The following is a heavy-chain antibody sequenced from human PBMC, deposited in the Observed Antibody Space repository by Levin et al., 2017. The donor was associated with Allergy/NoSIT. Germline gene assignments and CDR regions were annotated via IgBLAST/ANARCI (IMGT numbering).Heavy chain of an antibody. CDR1: GFSLSKARMG. J-gene: IGHJ4*02. D-gene: IGHD3-10*01. CDR2: IFSNDEK. Sequence: ASGPTLVKPTETLTLTCTVSGFSLSKARMGVSWIRQPPGKALEWLAHIFSNDEKSYTTSLKSRLSISKDTSRSQVVLSMTNMDPVDTATYYCARIRTEVLWFGELPREFDYWGQGTLVTVSS. V-gene: IGHV2-26*01. CDR3: ARIRTEVLWFGELPREFDY.